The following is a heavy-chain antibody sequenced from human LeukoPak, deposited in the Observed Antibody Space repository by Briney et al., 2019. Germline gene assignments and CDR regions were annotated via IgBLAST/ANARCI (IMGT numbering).Heavy chain of an antibody. Sequence: SETLSLTCAVYGGSFSGYYWSWIRQPPGKGLEWIGEINHSGSTNYNPSLKSRVTISVDTSKNQFSLKLISVTAADTAVYYCARVGYTYGYGTSYFDYWGQGTLVTVSS. CDR2: INHSGST. V-gene: IGHV4-34*01. CDR1: GGSFSGYY. CDR3: ARVGYTYGYGTSYFDY. J-gene: IGHJ4*02. D-gene: IGHD5-18*01.